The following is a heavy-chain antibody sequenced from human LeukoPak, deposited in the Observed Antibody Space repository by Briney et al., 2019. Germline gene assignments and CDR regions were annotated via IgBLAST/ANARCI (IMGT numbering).Heavy chain of an antibody. J-gene: IGHJ5*02. CDR2: IYNSGST. CDR1: GGSISSYY. V-gene: IGHV4-4*07. CDR3: ARGDYVSAWFDP. D-gene: IGHD4-17*01. Sequence: SETLSLTCTVSGGSISSYYWSWIRQPAGKGLEWIGRIYNSGSTNYNPSLKSRVTMSVVTSKNQFSLKLSSVTAADTAVYYCARGDYVSAWFDPWGQGTLVTVSS.